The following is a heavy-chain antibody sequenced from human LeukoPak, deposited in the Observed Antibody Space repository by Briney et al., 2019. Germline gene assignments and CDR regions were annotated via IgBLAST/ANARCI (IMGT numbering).Heavy chain of an antibody. D-gene: IGHD6-19*01. J-gene: IGHJ3*02. CDR3: AKFSGPDAFDI. CDR1: GFTFDDYA. V-gene: IGHV3-9*01. Sequence: GRSLRLSCAASGFTFDDYAMHWVRQAPGKGLEWVSGISWNSGSIGYADSVKGRFTISRGNAKNSLYLQMNSLRAEDTALYYCAKFSGPDAFDIWGQGTMVTVSS. CDR2: ISWNSGSI.